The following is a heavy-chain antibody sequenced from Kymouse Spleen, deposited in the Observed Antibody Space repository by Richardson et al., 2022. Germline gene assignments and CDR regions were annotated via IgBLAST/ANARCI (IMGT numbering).Heavy chain of an antibody. J-gene: IGHJ6*02. CDR3: AKDIGITGTTLHDYSNYYYYYGMDV. Sequence: EVQLVESGGGLVQPGRSLRLSCAASGFTFDDYAMHWVRQAPGKGLEWVSGISWNSGSIGYADSVKGRFTISRDNAKNSLYLQMNSLRAEDTALYYCAKDIGITGTTLHDYSNYYYYYGMDVWGQGTTVTVSS. CDR1: GFTFDDYA. D-gene: IGHD1-7*01. V-gene: IGHV3-9*01. CDR2: ISWNSGSI.